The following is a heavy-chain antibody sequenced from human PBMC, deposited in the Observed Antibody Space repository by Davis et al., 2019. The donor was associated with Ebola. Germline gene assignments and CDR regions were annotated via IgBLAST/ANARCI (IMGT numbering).Heavy chain of an antibody. CDR1: GGSISSYY. CDR2: IYYSGST. D-gene: IGHD4-23*01. J-gene: IGHJ2*01. CDR3: ARPEFNYGGNYNWYFDL. Sequence: SETLSLTCTVSGGSISSYYWSWIRQPPGKGLEWIGYIYYSGSTHYNPSLKSRVTTSVDTSKNQFSLSLSSVTAADTAVYYCARPEFNYGGNYNWYFDLWGRGTLVTVSS. V-gene: IGHV4-59*12.